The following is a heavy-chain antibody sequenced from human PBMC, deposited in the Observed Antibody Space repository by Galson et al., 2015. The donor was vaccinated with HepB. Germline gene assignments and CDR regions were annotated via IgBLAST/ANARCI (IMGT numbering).Heavy chain of an antibody. J-gene: IGHJ4*02. CDR3: ASTDGYNNYFDY. D-gene: IGHD5-24*01. CDR1: GDSVSSNSAA. V-gene: IGHV6-1*01. CDR2: TYYRSKWYN. Sequence: CAISGDSVSSNSAAWNWIRQSPSRGLEWLGRTYYRSKWYNDYAVSVKSRITINPDTSKNQFSLQLNSVTPEDTAVYYCASTDGYNNYFDYWGQGTLVTVSS.